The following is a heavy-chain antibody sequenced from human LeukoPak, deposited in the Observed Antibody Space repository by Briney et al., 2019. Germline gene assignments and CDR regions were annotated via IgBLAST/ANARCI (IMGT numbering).Heavy chain of an antibody. CDR1: GYSFTSYW. CDR3: ARALLLWFGELSGPFDY. J-gene: IGHJ4*02. V-gene: IGHV5-51*01. Sequence: GESLKISCKGSGYSFTSYWISWVRQMPGKGLEWMGIIYPGDSDTRYSPSFQGQVTISADKSISTAYLQWSSLKASDTAMYYCARALLLWFGELSGPFDYWGQGTLVTVSS. CDR2: IYPGDSDT. D-gene: IGHD3-10*01.